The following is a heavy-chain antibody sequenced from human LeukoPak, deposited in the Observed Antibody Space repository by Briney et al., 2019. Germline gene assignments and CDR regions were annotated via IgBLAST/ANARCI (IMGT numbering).Heavy chain of an antibody. V-gene: IGHV3-30*02. Sequence: GGSLRLSXAASGFTFSSYGMHWVRQAPGKGLEWVAFIRYDGSNKYYADSVKGRFTISRDNSKNTLYLQMDSLRAEDTAVYYCAKDPLGYSYGFGAFDIWGQGTMVTVSS. D-gene: IGHD5-18*01. CDR1: GFTFSSYG. J-gene: IGHJ3*02. CDR2: IRYDGSNK. CDR3: AKDPLGYSYGFGAFDI.